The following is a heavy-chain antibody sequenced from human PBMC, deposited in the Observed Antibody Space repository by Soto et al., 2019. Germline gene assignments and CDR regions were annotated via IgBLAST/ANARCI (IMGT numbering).Heavy chain of an antibody. J-gene: IGHJ6*02. Sequence: PGGSLRLSCAASGFTVSNNYMSWVRQAPGKGLEWVSVIYSGGSTYYADSVKGRFTISRDNSKNTLYLQMNSLRAEDTAVYYCARVEVIAGYGMDVWGQGTTVTVSS. D-gene: IGHD2-21*01. CDR3: ARVEVIAGYGMDV. CDR2: IYSGGST. V-gene: IGHV3-53*01. CDR1: GFTVSNNY.